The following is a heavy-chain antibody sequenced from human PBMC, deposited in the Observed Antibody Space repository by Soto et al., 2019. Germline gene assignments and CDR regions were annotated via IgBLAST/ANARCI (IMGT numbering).Heavy chain of an antibody. D-gene: IGHD1-26*01. V-gene: IGHV4-59*01. CDR2: AYNSGST. Sequence: SETLSLTCTVSGGSISTYYWSWIRQSPGKGLEWIGYAYNSGSTSYNPSLESRVTISVDTSRNQFSLKLSSVTAADTAVYYCARDRRHTHGRCFDPWGQGTLVTVSS. J-gene: IGHJ5*02. CDR1: GGSISTYY. CDR3: ARDRRHTHGRCFDP.